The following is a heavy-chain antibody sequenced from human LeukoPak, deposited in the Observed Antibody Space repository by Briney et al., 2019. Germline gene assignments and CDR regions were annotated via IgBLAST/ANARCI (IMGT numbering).Heavy chain of an antibody. CDR1: GGSISSYY. CDR2: VYYSGST. Sequence: SETLSLTCTVSGGSISSYYWSWIRQPPGEGLEWIAYVYYSGSTNYNPSLKSRVTISVDTSKNQFSLKLSSVTAADTAVYYCARAQSIAAAGAAATFDYWGQGTLVTVSS. D-gene: IGHD6-13*01. CDR3: ARAQSIAAAGAAATFDY. J-gene: IGHJ4*02. V-gene: IGHV4-59*08.